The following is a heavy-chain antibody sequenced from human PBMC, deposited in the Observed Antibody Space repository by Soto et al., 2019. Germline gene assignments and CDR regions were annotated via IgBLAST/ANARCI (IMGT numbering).Heavy chain of an antibody. J-gene: IGHJ4*02. Sequence: QVQLVQSGAEVKKPGASVKVSCKASGYTFTSYGISWVRQAPGQGLEWMGWISAYNGNTNYAQKLQGRVTMTTDTPTSTAYRELRRLRSDDTAVYYCAREECYSSSWSDLDYWGQGTLVTVSS. D-gene: IGHD6-13*01. CDR3: AREECYSSSWSDLDY. V-gene: IGHV1-18*01. CDR2: ISAYNGNT. CDR1: GYTFTSYG.